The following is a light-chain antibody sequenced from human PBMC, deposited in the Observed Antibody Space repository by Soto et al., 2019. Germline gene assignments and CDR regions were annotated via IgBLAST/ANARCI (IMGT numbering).Light chain of an antibody. J-gene: IGKJ2*02. CDR3: QQRSNWPLCT. CDR1: QSVSSY. Sequence: EIVLTQSPATLSLSPGERVTLSCRASQSVSSYLAWYQQKPGQAPRLLIYDASNRATGIPARFSGSGSGTDFTLTISSLEPEDFAVYYCQQRSNWPLCTFGQGTKLEIK. CDR2: DAS. V-gene: IGKV3-11*01.